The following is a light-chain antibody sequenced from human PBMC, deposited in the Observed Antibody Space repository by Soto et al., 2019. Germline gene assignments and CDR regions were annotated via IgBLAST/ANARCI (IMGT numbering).Light chain of an antibody. J-gene: IGKJ5*01. CDR3: QQYGESPIT. CDR2: GAS. Sequence: EVVLPQSPGTLSLSPGERVTLSCRASQSVSSSYLAWYQQKRGQAPRLLIYGASSRAAGVPDRFSGSGSGTDFTLTITRLEPEDFALYYCQQYGESPITFGLGTRLEIK. CDR1: QSVSSSY. V-gene: IGKV3-20*01.